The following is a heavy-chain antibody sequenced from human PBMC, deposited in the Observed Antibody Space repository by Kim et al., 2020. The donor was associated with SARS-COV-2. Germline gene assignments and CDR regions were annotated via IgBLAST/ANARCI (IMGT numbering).Heavy chain of an antibody. CDR3: ARDGHGDHESPAYYYYMHV. CDR1: GFTFSSYA. J-gene: IGHJ6*03. V-gene: IGHV3-30-3*01. D-gene: IGHD4-17*01. CDR2: ISYDGSNK. Sequence: GGSLRLSCAASGFTFSSYAMHWVRQAPGKGLEWVAVISYDGSNKYYPEPVKGRFTITRDNTKNSLHQQMNSLGAEDTAVYYCARDGHGDHESPAYYYYMHVWGQGTTVTVSS.